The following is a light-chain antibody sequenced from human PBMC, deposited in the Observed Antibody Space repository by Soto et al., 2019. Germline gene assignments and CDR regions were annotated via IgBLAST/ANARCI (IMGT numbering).Light chain of an antibody. V-gene: IGKV3-11*01. CDR2: NAS. Sequence: EIVLTQSPATLSLSPGERATLSCRASQSVSRYLVWFQQKPGQAPRLLIYNASNRATGIPARFSGSGSGTYFTLTISSLEPEDFAVYYCQQRSNWPLTFGGGTKVEIK. CDR3: QQRSNWPLT. J-gene: IGKJ4*01. CDR1: QSVSRY.